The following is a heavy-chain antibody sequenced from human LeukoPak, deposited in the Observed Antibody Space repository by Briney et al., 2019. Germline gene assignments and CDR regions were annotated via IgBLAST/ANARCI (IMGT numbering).Heavy chain of an antibody. V-gene: IGHV4-59*08. CDR1: NGSISTYY. D-gene: IGHD1-26*01. Sequence: PSETLSLTCSVSNGSISTYYWSWIRQSPGKGLEWIGYIYYGGITTYNPSLKRRVTISVDSPRNLFSLRLTSLTAADTALYYCARHGGTLDYFDSWGPGSFVIVSS. J-gene: IGHJ4*02. CDR3: ARHGGTLDYFDS. CDR2: IYYGGIT.